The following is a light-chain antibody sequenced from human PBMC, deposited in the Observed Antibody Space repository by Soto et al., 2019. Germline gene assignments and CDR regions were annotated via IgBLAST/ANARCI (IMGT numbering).Light chain of an antibody. V-gene: IGKV3-20*01. Sequence: ELVLTQSPGTLSLSPGERATLSCRASQSVGSSYLAWYQQKPGQAPRLFIYGVSSRATGIPDRFSGSGSGTDFTLTISRLESEDFAVYYCQQYGSSPPWTFGQGTKVDIK. J-gene: IGKJ1*01. CDR3: QQYGSSPPWT. CDR2: GVS. CDR1: QSVGSSY.